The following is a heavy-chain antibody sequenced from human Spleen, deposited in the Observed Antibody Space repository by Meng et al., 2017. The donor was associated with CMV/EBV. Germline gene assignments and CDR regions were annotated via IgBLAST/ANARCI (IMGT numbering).Heavy chain of an antibody. J-gene: IGHJ5*02. CDR3: ARHLTTLPAASNWFDP. CDR1: GFIFSSSE. D-gene: IGHD2-2*01. CDR2: ISSSGSTI. V-gene: IGHV3-48*03. Sequence: GGSLRLSCAASGFIFSSSEMNWVRQAPGKGLEWVSYISSSGSTIYYADSVKGRFTISRDNAKNSLYLQVNSLRAGDTAVYYCARHLTTLPAASNWFDPWGQGTLVTVS.